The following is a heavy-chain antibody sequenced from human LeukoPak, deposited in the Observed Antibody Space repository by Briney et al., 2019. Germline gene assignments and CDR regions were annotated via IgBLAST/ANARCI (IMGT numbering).Heavy chain of an antibody. J-gene: IGHJ4*02. CDR3: ASLNYHGSGSPFDY. D-gene: IGHD3-10*01. V-gene: IGHV4-34*10. CDR2: SNDSGGT. CDR1: GGTFSGYY. Sequence: SSETLSLTCAVYGGTFSGYYWSWIRQPPGKRLEWVGESNDSGGTNYNPSLKSRITISVDTSKNQLSLKLSSVTAADTAIYYCASLNYHGSGSPFDYWGQGMLVTVSS.